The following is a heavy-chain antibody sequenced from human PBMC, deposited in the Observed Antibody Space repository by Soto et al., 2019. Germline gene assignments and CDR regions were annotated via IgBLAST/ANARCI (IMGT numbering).Heavy chain of an antibody. CDR2: IYYSGST. Sequence: PSETLSLTCTVSGGSVSSGSYYWSWIRQPPGKGLEWIGYIYYSGSTNYNPSLKSRVTISVDTSKNQFSLKLSSVTAADTAVYYCAREDVRWLLHDYWGQGTLVTVSS. V-gene: IGHV4-61*01. D-gene: IGHD3-22*01. J-gene: IGHJ4*02. CDR1: GGSVSSGSYY. CDR3: AREDVRWLLHDY.